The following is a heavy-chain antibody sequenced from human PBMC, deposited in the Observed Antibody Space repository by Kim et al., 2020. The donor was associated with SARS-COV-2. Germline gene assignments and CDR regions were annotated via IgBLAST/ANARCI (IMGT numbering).Heavy chain of an antibody. V-gene: IGHV3-7*03. CDR3: ARVVSSDYVWGSWARTVDY. J-gene: IGHJ4*02. CDR1: GFTFSSYW. Sequence: GGSLRLSCAASGFTFSSYWMSWVRQAPGKGLEWVANIKQDGSEKYYVDSVKGRFTISRDNAKNSLYLQMNSLRAEDTAVYYCARVVSSDYVWGSWARTVDYWGQGTLVSVSS. D-gene: IGHD3-16*01. CDR2: IKQDGSEK.